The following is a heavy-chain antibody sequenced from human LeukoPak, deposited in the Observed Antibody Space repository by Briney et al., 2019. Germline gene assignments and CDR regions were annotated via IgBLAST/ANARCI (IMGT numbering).Heavy chain of an antibody. V-gene: IGHV1-2*02. CDR1: GYTFTHYY. CDR3: ARSQWLIDASIDY. J-gene: IGHJ4*02. Sequence: ASVKVSFKASGYTFTHYYMHWVRQAPGQGLEWMGWINPTSGGTKYAQKFQGRVAMTRDTSISTAYMELSRLRSDDTAVYYCARSQWLIDASIDYWGQGTLVTVSS. D-gene: IGHD6-19*01. CDR2: INPTSGGT.